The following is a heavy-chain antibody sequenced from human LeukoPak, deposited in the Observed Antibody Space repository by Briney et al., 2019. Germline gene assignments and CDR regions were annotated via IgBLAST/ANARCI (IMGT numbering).Heavy chain of an antibody. J-gene: IGHJ4*02. Sequence: GASVKVSCKASGGTFSSYAISWVRQAPGQGLEWMGWISAYNGNTNYAQKLQGRVTMTTDTSTSTAYMELRSLRSDDTAVFYCARDNLFTPNLYSSSWYEGGYWGQGTLVTVSS. CDR3: ARDNLFTPNLYSSSWYEGGY. V-gene: IGHV1-18*01. D-gene: IGHD6-13*01. CDR2: ISAYNGNT. CDR1: GGTFSSYA.